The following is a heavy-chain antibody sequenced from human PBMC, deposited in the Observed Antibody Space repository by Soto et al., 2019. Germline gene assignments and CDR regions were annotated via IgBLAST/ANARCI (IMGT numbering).Heavy chain of an antibody. V-gene: IGHV1-18*01. CDR2: ISTYNGNT. CDR1: GYTFITYG. CDR3: ARGPTDYYDNSANYFLDY. J-gene: IGHJ4*02. Sequence: ASVKVSCKASGYTFITYGVSWVRQAPGQGLDWLRWISTYNGNTRYAERLQGRVTMTTDTTTNTAYMELRNLRSDDTAVYYCARGPTDYYDNSANYFLDYWGQGTLVTVSS. D-gene: IGHD3-22*01.